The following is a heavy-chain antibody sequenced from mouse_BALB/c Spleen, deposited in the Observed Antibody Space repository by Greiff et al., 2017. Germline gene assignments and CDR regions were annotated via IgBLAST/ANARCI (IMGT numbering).Heavy chain of an antibody. D-gene: IGHD4-1*01. Sequence: EVKLMESGPGLVKPSQSLSLTCTVSGYSITSDYAWNWIRQFPGNKLEWMGYISYSGSTSYNPSLKSRISITRDTSKNQFFLQLNAVTTEDTATYYCARSGYYFDDWGQGTTLTVSS. J-gene: IGHJ2*01. CDR2: ISYSGST. CDR1: GYSITSDYA. CDR3: ARSGYYFDD. V-gene: IGHV3-2*02.